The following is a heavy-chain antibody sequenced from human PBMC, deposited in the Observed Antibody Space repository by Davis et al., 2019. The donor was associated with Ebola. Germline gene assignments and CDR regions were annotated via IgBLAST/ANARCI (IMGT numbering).Heavy chain of an antibody. J-gene: IGHJ6*04. CDR3: GRDNNLAI. Sequence: PGGSLRLSCVASGFTFSDYWMSWVRQAPGKGLEWVANIKQRGSEKYYADSVKGRFTVSRDNAKNTVFLQINSLRVEDTAVYYCGRDNNLAIWGKGTTVTVSS. CDR2: IKQRGSEK. CDR1: GFTFSDYW. V-gene: IGHV3-7*01.